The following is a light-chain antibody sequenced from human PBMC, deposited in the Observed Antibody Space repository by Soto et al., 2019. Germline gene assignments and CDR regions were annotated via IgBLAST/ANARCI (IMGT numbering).Light chain of an antibody. CDR2: GAS. Sequence: ELVLTQSPGTLSLSPGESATLSCRASQSVDRNYLAWYQQKPGQAPRLLIYGASSRATGIPPRFSGSGSGTEFVLTISGLEPEDFAVYYCHQFASTPRTFGQGTKVESK. J-gene: IGKJ1*01. CDR1: QSVDRNY. V-gene: IGKV3-20*01. CDR3: HQFASTPRT.